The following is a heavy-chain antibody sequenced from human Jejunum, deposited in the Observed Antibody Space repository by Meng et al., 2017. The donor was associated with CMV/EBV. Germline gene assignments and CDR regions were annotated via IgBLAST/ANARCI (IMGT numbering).Heavy chain of an antibody. CDR1: A. CDR3: TKDLSTGTIRPSSYFYYGLDV. CDR2: VSRNSDNF. J-gene: IGHJ6*02. V-gene: IGHV3-9*01. Sequence: AMHWVRRAPGKGLEWVAGVSRNSDNFGYADSVKGRFTISRDNAKNSLYLQMSSLRTEDTALYYCTKDLSTGTIRPSSYFYYGLDVWGQGTTVTVSS. D-gene: IGHD1-7*01.